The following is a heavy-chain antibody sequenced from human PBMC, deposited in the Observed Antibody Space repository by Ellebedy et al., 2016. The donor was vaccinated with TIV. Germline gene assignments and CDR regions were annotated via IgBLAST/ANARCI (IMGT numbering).Heavy chain of an antibody. CDR1: GFTFSSYA. CDR2: TSYDGSNN. V-gene: IGHV3-30-3*01. CDR3: ARTRGGYCRGDSCIFDY. J-gene: IGHJ4*02. D-gene: IGHD2-15*01. Sequence: GESLKISCVASGFTFSSYAMHWVRQAPGRGLEWVAGTSYDGSNNYYADSVNGRFPISSDNSKNTRYLQMNSLRTEDTAVYYCARTRGGYCRGDSCIFDYWGQGSLVTVSS.